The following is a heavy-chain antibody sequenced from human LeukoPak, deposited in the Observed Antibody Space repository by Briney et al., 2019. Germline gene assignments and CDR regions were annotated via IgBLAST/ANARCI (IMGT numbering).Heavy chain of an antibody. CDR2: IHISGST. CDR1: GFTVTSTY. Sequence: GGSLRLSCAASGFTVTSTYITWVRQAPGKGLEWVSIIHISGSTYYADSVRGRFTISRDNSKNTVYLQMNSLRAEGTAVYYCARAVEYLPLDYWGQGTLVAVSS. CDR3: ARAVEYLPLDY. V-gene: IGHV3-66*01. D-gene: IGHD2/OR15-2a*01. J-gene: IGHJ4*02.